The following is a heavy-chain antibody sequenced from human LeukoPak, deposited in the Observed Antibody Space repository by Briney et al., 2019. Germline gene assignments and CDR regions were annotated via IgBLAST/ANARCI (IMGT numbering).Heavy chain of an antibody. Sequence: ASVKVSCKASGGTFGSYAISWVRQAPGQGLEWMGWIGTYGGDTYYAQKFQGRITVTTDTSTSTVYMELRNLRSDDTAVYYCARDLWNFYDDSGYNRDFDSWGQGTLVTVSS. CDR1: GGTFGSYA. CDR2: IGTYGGDT. V-gene: IGHV1-18*01. J-gene: IGHJ5*01. D-gene: IGHD3-22*01. CDR3: ARDLWNFYDDSGYNRDFDS.